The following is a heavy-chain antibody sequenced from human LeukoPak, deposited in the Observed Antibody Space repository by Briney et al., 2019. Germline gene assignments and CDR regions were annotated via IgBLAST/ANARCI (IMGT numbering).Heavy chain of an antibody. CDR2: IYYSGST. CDR1: AYSISSSKW. V-gene: IGHV4-28*01. CDR3: ARSYWAGTTTRGYYYYMDV. D-gene: IGHD1-1*01. Sequence: SETLSLTCAVSAYSISSSKWWGWIRQPPGKGLEWIGNIYYSGSTYYNPSLKSRVSISVDTSRNQFSLKLSSVTAADTAVYYCARSYWAGTTTRGYYYYMDVWGKGTTVTVSS. J-gene: IGHJ6*03.